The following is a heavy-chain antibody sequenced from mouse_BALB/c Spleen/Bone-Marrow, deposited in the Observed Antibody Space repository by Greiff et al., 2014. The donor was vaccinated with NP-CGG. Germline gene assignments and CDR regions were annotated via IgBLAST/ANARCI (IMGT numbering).Heavy chain of an antibody. CDR3: ARKEGYDGYPDY. CDR1: GYTFSSYW. V-gene: IGHV1-9*01. CDR2: ILPGSGST. J-gene: IGHJ2*01. Sequence: VQLQQSGAELMKPGASVKISCKATGYTFSSYWIEWVKQRPGHGLEWIGEILPGSGSTNYNEKFKGKATLTADTSSNTAYMQLSSLTSEDSAVYYCARKEGYDGYPDYWGQGTTLTVSS. D-gene: IGHD2-3*01.